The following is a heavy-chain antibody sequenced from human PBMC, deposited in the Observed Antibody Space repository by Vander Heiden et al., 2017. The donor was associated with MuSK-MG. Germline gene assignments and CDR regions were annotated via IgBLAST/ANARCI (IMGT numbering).Heavy chain of an antibody. V-gene: IGHV1-69*01. Sequence: QVQLVQSGAEVKKPGSSVKVSCKASGGIFRNYAISWVRQAPGQGLEWVGGITPMFGTANYAQKFHGRVTVTADESASTVYMELSSLRSEDTAVYYCARGFGYDTTSFYYFYWGQGTLVTVSS. CDR2: ITPMFGTA. D-gene: IGHD3-22*01. CDR3: ARGFGYDTTSFYYFY. CDR1: GGIFRNYA. J-gene: IGHJ4*02.